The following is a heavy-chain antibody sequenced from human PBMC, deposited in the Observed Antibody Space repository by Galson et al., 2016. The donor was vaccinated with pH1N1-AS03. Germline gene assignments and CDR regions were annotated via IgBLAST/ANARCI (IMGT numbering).Heavy chain of an antibody. CDR1: GFTFNIYA. CDR2: IGGIDSST. CDR3: ARGTGSPHWFDP. Sequence: SLRLSCAASGFTFNIYAMNWVRQAPGKGLEWVSGIGGIDSSTWYAESVKGRFTGSRDNSKNTVDLQLNSLRAEDTAIDYCARGTGSPHWFDPWGQGTFVTVSA. D-gene: IGHD3/OR15-3a*01. J-gene: IGHJ5*02. V-gene: IGHV3-23*01.